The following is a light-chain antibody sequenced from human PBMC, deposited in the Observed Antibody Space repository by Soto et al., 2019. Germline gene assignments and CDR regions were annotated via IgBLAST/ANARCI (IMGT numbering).Light chain of an antibody. V-gene: IGKV3-15*01. J-gene: IGKJ5*01. CDR2: GSS. Sequence: EIVMTQSPATLSVSPGERVTLSCRASQSVGSNLAWYQQKPGQVPRLLIYGSSTRATGFPGRFSGSGSGTEFTLTISSLQSEDFAVYYCQQYSKGPPITFGQGTRLEIK. CDR3: QQYSKGPPIT. CDR1: QSVGSN.